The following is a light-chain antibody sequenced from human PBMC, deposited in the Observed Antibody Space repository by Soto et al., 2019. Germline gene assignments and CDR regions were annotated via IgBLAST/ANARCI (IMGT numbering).Light chain of an antibody. CDR1: QSISRR. V-gene: IGKV3-15*01. CDR2: GAS. Sequence: EIVMTQSPATLSVSPGERATLSCRASQSISRRLAWYQQKPGQAPRLLIYGASTRATGIPARFSGSGSETEFTLTISSLQSEDFAVYYCQQYKNWPPFTFGQRTRLEIK. J-gene: IGKJ5*01. CDR3: QQYKNWPPFT.